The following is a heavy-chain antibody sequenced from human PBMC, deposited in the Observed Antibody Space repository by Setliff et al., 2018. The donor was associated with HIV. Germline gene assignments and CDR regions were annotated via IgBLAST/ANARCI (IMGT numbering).Heavy chain of an antibody. Sequence: ASVKVSCKASGYTFTSYAMHWVRQAPGQRLEWMGWIHAGNGYTKYSQKFQGRVTFTRDTSASAAYMDLSSLRSEDTAVYYCARDYLYYNLYNGSPVYGMDVWGQGTTVTVSS. V-gene: IGHV1-3*01. CDR1: GYTFTSYA. D-gene: IGHD3-3*01. CDR3: ARDYLYYNLYNGSPVYGMDV. J-gene: IGHJ6*02. CDR2: IHAGNGYT.